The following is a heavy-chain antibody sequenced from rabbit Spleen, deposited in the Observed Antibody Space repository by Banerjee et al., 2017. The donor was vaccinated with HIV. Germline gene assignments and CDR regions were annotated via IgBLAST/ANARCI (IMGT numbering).Heavy chain of an antibody. V-gene: IGHV1S45*01. CDR3: ARDLAGVYDYIDVYFDL. Sequence: QEQLVESRGGLVKPRASLTLTCTASGFTFSSYYYMCWVRQAPGKGLEWIACISDRSGRTDYASWARGRFTISETSSTTVTLQMTSLTAADTATYFCARDLAGVYDYIDVYFDLWGQGTLVTVS. D-gene: IGHD6-1*01. J-gene: IGHJ4*01. CDR1: GFTFSSYYY. CDR2: ISDRSGRT.